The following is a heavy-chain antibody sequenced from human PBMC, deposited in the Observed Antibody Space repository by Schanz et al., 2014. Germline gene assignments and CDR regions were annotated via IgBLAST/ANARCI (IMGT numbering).Heavy chain of an antibody. D-gene: IGHD6-13*01. J-gene: IGHJ4*01. V-gene: IGHV3-7*05. CDR3: AREQIMAAAGLVDY. CDR1: GFTFNSYA. Sequence: DVQLLESGGGLVQPGGSPRLSCAASGFTFNSYAMTWVRQAPGKGLEWVANIKQDGSEKYYVDAVKGRFTISRDNAKNSLYLQMNSLRAEDTAVYYCAREQIMAAAGLVDYWGHGTLVTVSS. CDR2: IKQDGSEK.